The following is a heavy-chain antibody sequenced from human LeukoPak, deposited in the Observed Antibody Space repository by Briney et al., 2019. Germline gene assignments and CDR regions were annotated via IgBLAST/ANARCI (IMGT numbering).Heavy chain of an antibody. V-gene: IGHV1-8*02. Sequence: EASVKVSCKASGGTFSSYAISWVRQVTGQGPEWMGWMDPNSGNVGYSQNFQGRVTMTRDTSISTAYMELNSLRFEDTAVYYCARLHSSSWYYFDQWGQGTLVTVSS. CDR1: GGTFSSYA. J-gene: IGHJ4*02. CDR2: MDPNSGNV. CDR3: ARLHSSSWYYFDQ. D-gene: IGHD6-13*01.